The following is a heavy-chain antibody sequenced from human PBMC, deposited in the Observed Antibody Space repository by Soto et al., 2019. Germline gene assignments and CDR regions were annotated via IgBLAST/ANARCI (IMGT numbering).Heavy chain of an antibody. D-gene: IGHD6-19*01. CDR3: AKDRGHLAVAAITGGGDFDK. V-gene: IGHV3-30*18. CDR2: ISYNGNNK. CDR1: GFALSSYG. J-gene: IGHJ3*01. Sequence: QIQLVKSGGGVVQPGTSQKLSCTASGFALSSYGMHWVRQAPGKGLEWVSVISYNGNNKYYADSVRGRFTISRDNSRSTLYLQMDSLRPEDTAVYYCAKDRGHLAVAAITGGGDFDKWGQGTTVTVSS.